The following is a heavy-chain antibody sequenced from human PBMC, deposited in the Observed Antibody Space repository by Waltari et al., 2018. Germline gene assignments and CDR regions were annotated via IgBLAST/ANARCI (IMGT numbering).Heavy chain of an antibody. D-gene: IGHD2-2*01. V-gene: IGHV3-23*01. CDR2: ISGSGGST. Sequence: EVQLLESGGGLVQPGGSLRLSCAASGFTFSSYAMSWVRQAPGKGLEWVSAISGSGGSTYYADSVKGLFTISGDNSKNTLYLQMNSLRAEDTAVYYCAKPLGYCSSTSCSNFDYWGQGTLVTVSS. CDR1: GFTFSSYA. J-gene: IGHJ4*02. CDR3: AKPLGYCSSTSCSNFDY.